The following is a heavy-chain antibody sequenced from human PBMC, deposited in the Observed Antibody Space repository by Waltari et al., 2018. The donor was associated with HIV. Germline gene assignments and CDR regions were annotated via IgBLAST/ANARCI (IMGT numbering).Heavy chain of an antibody. J-gene: IGHJ4*02. CDR1: GGSISSSSYY. V-gene: IGHV4-39*01. CDR3: ARQTNSMVRGPSEVDY. Sequence: QLQLQESGPGLVKPSETLSLTCTVSGGSISSSSYYWGWIRQPPGKGLEWIGSIYYSGTTYSNPSLKSRFTISVDTSKNQFSLQLSSVTAADTAVYYCARQTNSMVRGPSEVDYWGQGTLVTVSS. CDR2: IYYSGTT. D-gene: IGHD3-10*01.